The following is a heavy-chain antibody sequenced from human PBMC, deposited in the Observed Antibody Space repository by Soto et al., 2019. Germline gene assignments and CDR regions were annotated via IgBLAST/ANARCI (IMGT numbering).Heavy chain of an antibody. J-gene: IGHJ5*02. V-gene: IGHV3-23*01. CDR3: AKDFTAYLSSWFHL. CDR2: ISGSGGST. D-gene: IGHD6-13*01. Sequence: GGSLRLSCAASGFTFSSYAMSWVRQAPGKGLEWVSAISGSGGSTYYADSVKGRFTISRDNSKNTLSLHMSSLRAEDTAIYYCAKDFTAYLSSWFHLWGQGTLVTVSS. CDR1: GFTFSSYA.